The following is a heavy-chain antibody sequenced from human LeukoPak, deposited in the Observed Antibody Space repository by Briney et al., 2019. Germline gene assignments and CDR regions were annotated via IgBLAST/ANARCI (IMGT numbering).Heavy chain of an antibody. V-gene: IGHV3-11*01. CDR1: GFTFLDFY. CDR2: ISDSGSAI. CDR3: ARADTSGYSGYDYYYYYYMDV. J-gene: IGHJ6*03. D-gene: IGHD5-12*01. Sequence: GGSLRLSCAASGFTFLDFYMRWFRQAPGKGLEWVSYISDSGSAISYAYSVKGRFTISRDNAKNSLYLQMNSLRAEDTALYYCARADTSGYSGYDYYYYYYMDVWGKGTTVTVAS.